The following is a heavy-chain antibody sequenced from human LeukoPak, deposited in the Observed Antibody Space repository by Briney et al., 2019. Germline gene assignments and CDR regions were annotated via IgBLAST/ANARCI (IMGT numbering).Heavy chain of an antibody. CDR3: ARRLTQYDCFDP. Sequence: SQTLSLTCAISGDSVSSNSVTWNWIRQSPSRGLEWLDRTYYRSTWYNDYAVSVRGRITVNPDTSKNQFSLHLNSVTPEDTAVYYCARRLTQYDCFDPWGQGILVTVSS. CDR1: GDSVSSNSVT. CDR2: TYYRSTWYN. D-gene: IGHD2-2*01. V-gene: IGHV6-1*01. J-gene: IGHJ5*02.